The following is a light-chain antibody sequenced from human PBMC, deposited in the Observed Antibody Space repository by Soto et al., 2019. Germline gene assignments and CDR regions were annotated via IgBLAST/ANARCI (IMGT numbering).Light chain of an antibody. Sequence: DIVMTQSPDALAVSLGERATINCQSSQSVLYNSNNTNYLAWYQQRPGQPPKLLFYWASTRESGVPDRFSGSGSGTDFTLTISSLQAVDVAVYYCQQYYSSPYTFGQGTKLEIK. J-gene: IGKJ2*01. CDR1: QSVLYNSNNTNY. CDR3: QQYYSSPYT. CDR2: WAS. V-gene: IGKV4-1*01.